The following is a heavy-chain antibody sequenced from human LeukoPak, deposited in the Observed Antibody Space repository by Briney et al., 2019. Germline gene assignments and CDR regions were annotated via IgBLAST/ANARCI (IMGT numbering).Heavy chain of an antibody. V-gene: IGHV3-21*04. CDR2: ISSSSSYL. CDR1: GFTFSTYT. J-gene: IGHJ4*02. Sequence: PGGSLRLSCAASGFTFSTYTMNWIRQAPGKGLEWVSSISSSSSYLYYSDSVKGRFTISRDNARNSLYLQMNSLRVEDTAVYYCAKYSARGPQRFDCWGQGTLVTVSS. CDR3: AKYSARGPQRFDC. D-gene: IGHD2-15*01.